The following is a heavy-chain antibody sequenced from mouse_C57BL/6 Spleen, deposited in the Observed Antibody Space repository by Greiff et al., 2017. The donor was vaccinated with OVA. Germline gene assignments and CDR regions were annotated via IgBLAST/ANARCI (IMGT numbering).Heavy chain of an antibody. Sequence: VQLQQPGAELVRPGTSVKLSCKASGYTFTSYWMHWVKQRPGQGLEWIGVIDPSDSYTNYNQKFKGKATLTVATSSSTAYMQLSSLTSEDSAVYYCARSDDGYYLDYWGQGTTLTVSS. J-gene: IGHJ2*01. V-gene: IGHV1-59*01. D-gene: IGHD2-3*01. CDR3: ARSDDGYYLDY. CDR1: GYTFTSYW. CDR2: IDPSDSYT.